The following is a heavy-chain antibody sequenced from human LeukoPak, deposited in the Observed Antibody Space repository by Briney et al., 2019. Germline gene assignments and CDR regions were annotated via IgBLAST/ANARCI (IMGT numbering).Heavy chain of an antibody. CDR3: TSDPEYSDT. V-gene: IGHV3-11*01. CDR1: GFTFSDYY. CDR2: ITGSGTSI. Sequence: GGSLRLSCAASGFTFSDYYINWIRQAPGRGLEWIAYITGSGTSIYYADSVKGRFTVSMDNAANSVFLQMDSLRVDDSAVYFCTSDPEYSDTWGQGTLVTVSS. D-gene: IGHD1-14*01. J-gene: IGHJ5*02.